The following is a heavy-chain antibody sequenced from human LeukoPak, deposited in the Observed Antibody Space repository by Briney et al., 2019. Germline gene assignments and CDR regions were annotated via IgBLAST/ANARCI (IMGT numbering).Heavy chain of an antibody. V-gene: IGHV1-2*02. Sequence: ASVKVSCTASGYTFTGYYMHWVRQAPGQGLEWMGWINPNSGGTNYAQKFQGRVTMTRDTSISTAYMELSRLRSDDTAVYYCARVAVAAIDWFDLWGQGTLVTVSS. CDR3: ARVAVAAIDWFDL. CDR1: GYTFTGYY. D-gene: IGHD2-15*01. J-gene: IGHJ5*02. CDR2: INPNSGGT.